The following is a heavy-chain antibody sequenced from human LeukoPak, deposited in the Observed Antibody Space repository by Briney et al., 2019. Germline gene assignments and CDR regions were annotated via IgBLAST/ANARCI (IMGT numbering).Heavy chain of an antibody. D-gene: IGHD6-19*01. Sequence: GGSLRLSCAASGFTFSSYAMTWVRQAPGKGPEWVSTMSGNGDSAFYADFVKGRFTISRDNSKNTLYLQMNSLRAEDSAVYYCAKYRTGWYEDYWGQGTLVIVSS. CDR2: MSGNGDSA. V-gene: IGHV3-23*01. CDR1: GFTFSSYA. J-gene: IGHJ4*02. CDR3: AKYRTGWYEDY.